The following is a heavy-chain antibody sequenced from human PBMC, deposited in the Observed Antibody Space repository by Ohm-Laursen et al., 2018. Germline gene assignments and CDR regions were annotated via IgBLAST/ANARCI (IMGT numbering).Heavy chain of an antibody. D-gene: IGHD4-17*01. V-gene: IGHV4-59*10. J-gene: IGHJ4*02. CDR3: ARQDSGDYYFDY. Sequence: SETLSLTCGVYGGSYSSYYWSWIRQPAGKGLEWIGRIYTSGGTNYNPSLESRVTISADTSKNQFSLRLTSVTAADTAVYYCARQDSGDYYFDYWGQGTLVTVSS. CDR2: IYTSGGT. CDR1: GGSYSSYY.